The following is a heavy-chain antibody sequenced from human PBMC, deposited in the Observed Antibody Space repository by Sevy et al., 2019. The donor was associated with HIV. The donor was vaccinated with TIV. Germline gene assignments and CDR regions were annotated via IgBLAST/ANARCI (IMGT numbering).Heavy chain of an antibody. Sequence: ASVKVSCKASGGTFSSYGISWVRQAPGQGLEWMGGIIPIFGTANYAQKVQGRVTITADESTSTAYMELSSLRSEDTAIYYCARASSTTVTTPFDYWGQGTLVTVSS. J-gene: IGHJ4*02. CDR1: GGTFSSYG. CDR2: IIPIFGTA. CDR3: ARASSTTVTTPFDY. D-gene: IGHD4-17*01. V-gene: IGHV1-69*13.